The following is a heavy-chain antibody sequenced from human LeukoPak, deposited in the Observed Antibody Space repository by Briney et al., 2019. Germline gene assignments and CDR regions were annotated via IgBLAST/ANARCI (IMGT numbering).Heavy chain of an antibody. CDR1: GGSISSYY. Sequence: SETLSLTCTVSGGSISSYYWSWIRQPPGKGLEWIGYIYYSGSTNYNPSLKSRVTISVDTSKNQFSLKLSSVTAADTAVYYCARGRRGNSHWGQGTLVTVSS. CDR2: IYYSGST. CDR3: ARGRRGNSH. D-gene: IGHD4-23*01. V-gene: IGHV4-59*12. J-gene: IGHJ4*02.